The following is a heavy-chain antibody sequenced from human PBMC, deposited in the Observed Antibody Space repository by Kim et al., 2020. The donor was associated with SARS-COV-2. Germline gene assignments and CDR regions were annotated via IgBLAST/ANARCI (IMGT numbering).Heavy chain of an antibody. D-gene: IGHD3-22*01. CDR1: GFTFSSYA. CDR3: AKKTNDSSGYYYYYFDY. J-gene: IGHJ4*02. CDR2: ISGSGGST. Sequence: GGSMRLSCAASGFTFSSYAMSWVRQAPGKGLEWVSAISGSGGSTYYADSVKGRFTISRDNSKNTLYLQMNSLRAEDTAVYYCAKKTNDSSGYYYYYFDYWCQGTLVTVSS. V-gene: IGHV3-23*01.